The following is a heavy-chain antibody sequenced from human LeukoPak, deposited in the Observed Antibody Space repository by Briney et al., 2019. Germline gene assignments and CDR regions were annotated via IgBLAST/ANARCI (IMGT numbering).Heavy chain of an antibody. J-gene: IGHJ4*02. D-gene: IGHD6-13*01. V-gene: IGHV3-30*02. Sequence: GGSLRLSCAASGFTFSSYGMHWVRQAPGKGLEWVAFIRYDGSNKYYADSVKGRFTISRDNSKNTLYLQMNSLRAEDTAVYYCARDEGQQLVAYYFDYWGQGTLVTVSS. CDR3: ARDEGQQLVAYYFDY. CDR1: GFTFSSYG. CDR2: IRYDGSNK.